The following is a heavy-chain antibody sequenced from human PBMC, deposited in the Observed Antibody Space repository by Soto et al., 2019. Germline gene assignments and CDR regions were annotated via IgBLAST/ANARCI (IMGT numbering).Heavy chain of an antibody. J-gene: IGHJ4*02. V-gene: IGHV3-15*07. Sequence: EVQLVESGGGLVKPGGSLRLSCAASDFSLTDAWMNLVRPAPGKGLEWVGRIKSKIDGATTDYAAPVKGRFAISRDDLTDTLYLQMNSLKTADTAVYYCTTEPRFLFSPHYCGPGTRVNVSS. CDR1: DFSLTDAW. CDR3: TTEPRFLFSPHY. D-gene: IGHD3-3*01. CDR2: IKSKIDGATT.